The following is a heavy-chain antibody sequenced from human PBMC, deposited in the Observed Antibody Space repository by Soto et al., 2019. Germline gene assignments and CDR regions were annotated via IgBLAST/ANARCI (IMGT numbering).Heavy chain of an antibody. V-gene: IGHV3-48*01. CDR2: ISGIGNVM. J-gene: IGHJ4*02. Sequence: EGSLILSWEASGFTFSSYRMNWVRHAPGKGLQWVSYISGIGNVMYYADSVRGRFTISRDNAKNSLYLELTSLRVEDTAVYYCARDGVSSTEYTWNYGTYFDYWGQGALVTVSS. CDR1: GFTFSSYR. CDR3: ARDGVSSTEYTWNYGTYFDY. D-gene: IGHD1-7*01.